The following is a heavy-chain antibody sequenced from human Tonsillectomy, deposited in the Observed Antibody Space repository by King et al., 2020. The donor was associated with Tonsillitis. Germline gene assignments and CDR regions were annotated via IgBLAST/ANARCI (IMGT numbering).Heavy chain of an antibody. J-gene: IGHJ4*02. Sequence: VQLVESGGGLVQPGGSLRLSCAASGFTFSSYAMSWVRQAPGKGLEWVSAISGSGGSTYYADSVKGRFTISRDNSKNTLYLQMNSLRAEDTAVYYCVQLPRYDFWSGYPDLYFDYWGQGTLVTVSS. CDR2: ISGSGGST. D-gene: IGHD3-3*01. CDR3: VQLPRYDFWSGYPDLYFDY. V-gene: IGHV3-23*04. CDR1: GFTFSSYA.